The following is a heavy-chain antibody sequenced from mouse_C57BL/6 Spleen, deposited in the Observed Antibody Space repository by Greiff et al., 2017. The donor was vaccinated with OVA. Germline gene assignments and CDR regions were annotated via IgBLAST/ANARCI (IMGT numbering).Heavy chain of an antibody. CDR3: AWLSGPRAMDY. V-gene: IGHV5-17*01. CDR1: GFTFSDYG. CDR2: ISSGSSTI. J-gene: IGHJ4*01. Sequence: EVHLVESGGGLVKPGGSLKLSCAASGFTFSDYGMHWVRQAPEKGLEWVAYISSGSSTIYYADTVKGRFTISRDNAKNTLCLQMTSLRSEDTAMYYCAWLSGPRAMDYWGQGTSVTVSS. D-gene: IGHD3-1*01.